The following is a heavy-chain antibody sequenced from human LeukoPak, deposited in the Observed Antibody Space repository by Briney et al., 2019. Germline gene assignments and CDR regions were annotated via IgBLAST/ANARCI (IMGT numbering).Heavy chain of an antibody. V-gene: IGHV3-48*03. J-gene: IGHJ4*02. CDR2: ISSSGSTI. D-gene: IGHD6-13*01. Sequence: GGSLRLPCAASGFTFSSYEMNWVRQAPGKGLEWVSYISSSGSTIYYADSVKGRFTISRDNAKNSLYLQMNSLRAEDTAVYYCARERYSSSWYLITESSGIDYWGQGTLVTVSS. CDR3: ARERYSSSWYLITESSGIDY. CDR1: GFTFSSYE.